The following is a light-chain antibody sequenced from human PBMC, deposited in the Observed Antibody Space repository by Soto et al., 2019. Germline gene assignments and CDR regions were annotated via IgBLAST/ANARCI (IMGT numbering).Light chain of an antibody. V-gene: IGLV2-14*01. J-gene: IGLJ1*01. Sequence: QSVLTQPASVSGSPGQSIAISRTGTSSDIGGYNYVSWYQQHPGKAPKLMIHDVTTRPSGVSNRFSGSKSGNTASLTISGLQAEDEADYYCTSYTTSNTLVFGAGTKVPV. CDR3: TSYTTSNTLV. CDR2: DVT. CDR1: SSDIGGYNY.